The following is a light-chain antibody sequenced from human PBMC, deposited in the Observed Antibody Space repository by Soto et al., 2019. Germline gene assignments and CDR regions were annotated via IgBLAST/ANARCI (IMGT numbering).Light chain of an antibody. V-gene: IGLV2-14*03. J-gene: IGLJ3*02. CDR3: SSYTSRSTRV. CDR2: EVS. Sequence: QSALTQPASVSGSPGQSITISCTGTSSDVGGYDYVSWYQQHPGKAPKLMIYEVSNRPSGVSNRFSGSKSANTASLTISGLQAEDEAEYYCSSYTSRSTRVFGGGTKLTVL. CDR1: SSDVGGYDY.